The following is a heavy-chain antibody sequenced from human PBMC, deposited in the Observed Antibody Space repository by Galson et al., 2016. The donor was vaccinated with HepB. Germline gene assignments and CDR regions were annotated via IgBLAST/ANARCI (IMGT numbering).Heavy chain of an antibody. CDR3: VRDGMGGAPYDC. CDR2: SSPDGSDT. CDR1: GFTLSDYW. J-gene: IGHJ4*02. D-gene: IGHD1-26*01. Sequence: SLRLSCAASGFTLSDYWMNWVRQAPGKGLVWVAHSSPDGSDTRYADSVTGRFTFSRDNAKNALYMQMNSLRAEDTAVYYCVRDGMGGAPYDCWGQGALVIASS. V-gene: IGHV3-74*01.